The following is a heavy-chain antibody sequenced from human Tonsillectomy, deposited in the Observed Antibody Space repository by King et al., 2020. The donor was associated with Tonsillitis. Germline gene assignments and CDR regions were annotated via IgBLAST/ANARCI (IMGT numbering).Heavy chain of an antibody. V-gene: IGHV4-59*01. CDR3: ARDSLKSQNYNDSSGYPYVDS. D-gene: IGHD3-22*01. Sequence: QLKESGPGLVKPSETLSLTCIVSGGSISSYYWSWIRQSPGKGLEWIGNIYYSGITRYNPSLKRRVTISVDPSRTQFSLKLTSVTSAHTAVYYCARDSLKSQNYNDSSGYPYVDSWGQGTLVTVSS. J-gene: IGHJ4*02. CDR1: GGSISSYY. CDR2: IYYSGIT.